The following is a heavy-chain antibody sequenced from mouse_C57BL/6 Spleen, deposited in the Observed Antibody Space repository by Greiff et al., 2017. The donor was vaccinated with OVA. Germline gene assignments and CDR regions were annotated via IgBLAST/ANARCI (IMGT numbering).Heavy chain of an antibody. CDR2: IYPGDGDT. Sequence: VQLQQSGPELVKPGASVKISCKASGYAFSSSWMNWVKQRPGKGLEWIGRIYPGDGDTNYNGKFQGKATLTADKSSSTAYMQLSSLTSEDSAVYFCARENGYDKYFGVWGTGTTVTFSS. D-gene: IGHD2-2*01. CDR3: ARENGYDKYFGV. J-gene: IGHJ1*03. CDR1: GYAFSSSW. V-gene: IGHV1-82*01.